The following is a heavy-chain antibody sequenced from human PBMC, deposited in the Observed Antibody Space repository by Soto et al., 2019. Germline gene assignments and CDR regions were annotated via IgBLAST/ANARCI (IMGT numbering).Heavy chain of an antibody. V-gene: IGHV3-53*02. D-gene: IGHD3-10*01. Sequence: EVQLVETGGGLIQPGGSLRLSCAASGFTVSNTYMTWVRQPPGKGLECVSVIYTAGGTNYADSVKGRFIISRDNSKNTLYLQMNSLRAEDTAVYYCARALLVAKGGFEPWGQGTLVTVSS. J-gene: IGHJ5*02. CDR2: IYTAGGT. CDR1: GFTVSNTY. CDR3: ARALLVAKGGFEP.